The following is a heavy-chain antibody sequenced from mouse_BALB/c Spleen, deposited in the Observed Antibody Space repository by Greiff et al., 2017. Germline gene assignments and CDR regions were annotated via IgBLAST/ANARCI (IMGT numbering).Heavy chain of an antibody. CDR1: GYTFTSYW. D-gene: IGHD3-2*02. CDR2: INPSTGYT. Sequence: VQLQQSGAELAKPGASVKMSCKASGYTFTSYWMHWVKQRPGQGLEWIGYINPSTGYTEYNQKFKDKATLTADKSSSTAYMQLSSLTSEDSAVYYCARSEATHYYAMDDWGQGTSVTVSS. V-gene: IGHV1-7*01. J-gene: IGHJ4*01. CDR3: ARSEATHYYAMDD.